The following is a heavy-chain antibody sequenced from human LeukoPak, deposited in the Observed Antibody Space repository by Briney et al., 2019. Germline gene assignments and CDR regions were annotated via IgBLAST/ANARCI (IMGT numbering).Heavy chain of an antibody. CDR2: IYYSGST. CDR3: ARQNDSSGYLGNWFDP. D-gene: IGHD3-22*01. V-gene: IGHV4-39*01. J-gene: IGHJ5*02. CDR1: GGSISSSSYY. Sequence: PSETLSLTCTVSGGSISSSSYYWGWIRQPPGKGLEWIGSIYYSGSTYYNPSLKGRVTISVDTSKNQFSLRLSSVTAADTAVYYCARQNDSSGYLGNWFDPWGQGTLVTVSS.